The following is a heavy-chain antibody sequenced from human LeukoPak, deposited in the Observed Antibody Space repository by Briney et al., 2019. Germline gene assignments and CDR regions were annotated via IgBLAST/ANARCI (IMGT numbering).Heavy chain of an antibody. J-gene: IGHJ4*02. CDR3: ARDRHWTNDWVFDY. CDR1: GDSMNNYY. V-gene: IGHV4-59*01. Sequence: SETLSLTCNVFGDSMNNYYWSWIRQPPGKGLEWIGNINDSGSTNSNPSLKSRVTISADTSKNQFFLNLRSVTAADTAVYYCARDRHWTNDWVFDYWGQGTLVTVSS. D-gene: IGHD1/OR15-1a*01. CDR2: INDSGST.